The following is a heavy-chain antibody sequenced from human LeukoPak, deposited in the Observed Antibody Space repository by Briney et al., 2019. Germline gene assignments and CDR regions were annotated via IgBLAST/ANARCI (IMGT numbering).Heavy chain of an antibody. J-gene: IGHJ3*02. D-gene: IGHD2-15*01. CDR2: INSDGSST. V-gene: IGHV3-74*01. CDR1: GFTFSSYW. Sequence: GGSLRLSCAASGFTFSSYWMHWVRQAPGKGLVWVSRINSDGSSTSYADSVKGRFTISRDNAKNTLYLQMNSLRAEDTAVYYCARVGYCSGGSCFFFGAFDIWGQGTMATVSS. CDR3: ARVGYCSGGSCFFFGAFDI.